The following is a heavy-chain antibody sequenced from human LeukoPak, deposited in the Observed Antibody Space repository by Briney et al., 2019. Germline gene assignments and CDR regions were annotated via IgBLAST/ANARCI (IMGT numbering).Heavy chain of an antibody. J-gene: IGHJ6*02. CDR2: IYYSGST. CDR3: AKLGERSSWYYYYYYGMDV. V-gene: IGHV4-61*01. D-gene: IGHD6-13*01. Sequence: SETLSLTCAVSGGSVTSGTYYWNWIRQPPGKGLEWIGNIYYSGSTKYNPSLQSRVTISVDTSKNQFSLKLSSVTAADTAVYYCAKLGERSSWYYYYYYGMDVWGQGTTVTVSS. CDR1: GGSVTSGTYY.